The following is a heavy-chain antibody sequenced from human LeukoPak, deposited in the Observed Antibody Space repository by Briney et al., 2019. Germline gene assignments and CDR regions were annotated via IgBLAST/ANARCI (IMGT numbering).Heavy chain of an antibody. Sequence: GGSLRLSCTASGFTFSTYAMSWVRQAPGKGLEWVSSISGTGGSTYYADSVRGRCTISRDNSKNTLYLQMNSLRAEDTAVYYCAKDTRDYYGSGSIGFDYWGRGTLVTVSS. V-gene: IGHV3-23*01. CDR2: ISGTGGST. CDR1: GFTFSTYA. J-gene: IGHJ4*02. CDR3: AKDTRDYYGSGSIGFDY. D-gene: IGHD3-10*01.